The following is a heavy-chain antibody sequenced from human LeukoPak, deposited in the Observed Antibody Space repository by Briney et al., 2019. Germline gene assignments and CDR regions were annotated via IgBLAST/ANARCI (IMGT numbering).Heavy chain of an antibody. CDR2: INHSGST. Sequence: PSETLSLTSAVYGGSFSGYYWSWIRQRPGKGLEWIGEINHSGSTNYNPSLKSRATISVDTSKNQFSLKLSSVTAADTAVYYCASRYYYDSSGYYTILFDYFDYWGQGTLVTVSS. CDR3: ASRYYYDSSGYYTILFDYFDY. CDR1: GGSFSGYY. V-gene: IGHV4-34*01. D-gene: IGHD3-22*01. J-gene: IGHJ4*02.